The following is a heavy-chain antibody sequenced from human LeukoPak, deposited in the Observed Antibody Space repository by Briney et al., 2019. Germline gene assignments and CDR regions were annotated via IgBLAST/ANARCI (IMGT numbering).Heavy chain of an antibody. CDR1: GYTFTSYG. CDR2: ISAYNGNT. CDR3: ARGLSYYYDSSGYHHFDS. V-gene: IGHV1-18*01. Sequence: GASVKVSCKASGYTFTSYGISWVRHAPGQGLEWMGWISAYNGNTNYAQKLQGRVTMTTDTSTSTAYMELRSLRSDDTAVYYCARGLSYYYDSSGYHHFDSWGQGTLVTVSS. J-gene: IGHJ4*02. D-gene: IGHD3-22*01.